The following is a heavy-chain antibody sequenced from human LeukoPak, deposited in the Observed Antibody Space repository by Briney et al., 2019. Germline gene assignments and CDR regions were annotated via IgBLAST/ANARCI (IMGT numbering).Heavy chain of an antibody. CDR1: GGSFSGYY. CDR2: INHSGST. CDR3: ARAIAAAASSWFDP. J-gene: IGHJ5*02. D-gene: IGHD6-13*01. Sequence: SETLSLTCAVYGGSFSGYYWSWIRQPPGKGLEWIGEINHSGSTNYNPSLKSRVTISVDTSKNQFSLKLSSVTAADTAVYYCARAIAAAASSWFDPWGQGTLVTVSS. V-gene: IGHV4-34*01.